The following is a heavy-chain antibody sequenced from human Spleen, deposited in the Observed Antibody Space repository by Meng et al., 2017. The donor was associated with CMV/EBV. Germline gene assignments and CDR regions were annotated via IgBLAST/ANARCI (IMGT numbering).Heavy chain of an antibody. D-gene: IGHD1-26*01. J-gene: IGHJ4*02. CDR3: ARGGVSGGSYND. V-gene: IGHV1-8*01. CDR2: INPNTGST. Sequence: ASVKVSCKASGYTFTNYGISWVRQAPGQGLEWLGWINPNTGSTAFIEKLQGRLTMTRNISISTAYLELSSLTSEDTAVYYYARGGVSGGSYNDWGQGTLVTVSS. CDR1: GYTFTNYG.